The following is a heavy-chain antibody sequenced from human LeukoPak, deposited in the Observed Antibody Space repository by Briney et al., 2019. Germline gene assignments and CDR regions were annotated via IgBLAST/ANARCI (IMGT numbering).Heavy chain of an antibody. CDR3: VRAEAYRYGY. Sequence: GSLRLSCAASGFSLSSYAVHWVRQAPGKGLEWVSVISSDGNNKYYADSVKGRFTISKDNSKNTLYLQMNSLRTEDTAVYYCVRAEAYRYGYWGQGTLVTVSS. J-gene: IGHJ4*02. V-gene: IGHV3-30-3*01. CDR2: ISSDGNNK. CDR1: GFSLSSYA. D-gene: IGHD5-18*01.